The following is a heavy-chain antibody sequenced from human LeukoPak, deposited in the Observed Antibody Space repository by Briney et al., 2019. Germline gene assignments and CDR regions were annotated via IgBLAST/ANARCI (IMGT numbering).Heavy chain of an antibody. CDR2: INWNGGST. V-gene: IGHV3-20*01. Sequence: TSETLSLTCTVSGGSISSSSYYWGWIRQPPGKGLEWVSGINWNGGSTGYADSVKGRFTISRDNAKNSLYLQMNSLRAEDTALYHCARGKYSSSQNAFDIWGQGTMVTVSS. CDR1: GGSISSSSYY. J-gene: IGHJ3*02. D-gene: IGHD6-13*01. CDR3: ARGKYSSSQNAFDI.